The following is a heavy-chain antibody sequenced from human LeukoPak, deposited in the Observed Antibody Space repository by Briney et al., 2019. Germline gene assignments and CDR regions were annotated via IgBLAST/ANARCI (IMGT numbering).Heavy chain of an antibody. Sequence: PSETLSLTCTVSGGSISSSSYYWGWIRQPPGKGLEWIGSIYYSGSTYYNPSLKSRVTISVDTSKNQFSLKLSSVTAADTAVYYCARLIITSQNIVNFDYWGQGTLVTVSS. D-gene: IGHD3-16*02. V-gene: IGHV4-39*01. J-gene: IGHJ4*02. CDR1: GGSISSSSYY. CDR3: ARLIITSQNIVNFDY. CDR2: IYYSGST.